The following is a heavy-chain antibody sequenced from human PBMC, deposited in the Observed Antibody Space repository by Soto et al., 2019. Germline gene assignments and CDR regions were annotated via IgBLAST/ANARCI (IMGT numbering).Heavy chain of an antibody. D-gene: IGHD2-2*01. CDR1: GFTFSNAW. CDR3: TTDVGYCSSTSCYGY. V-gene: IGHV3-15*01. Sequence: EVQLVESGGGLVKPGGSLRLSCAASGFTFSNAWMSWVRQAPGKGLEWVGRIKSKTDGGTTDYAAHVKGRFTISRDDSKNTLYLQMNSLKTEDTAVYYCTTDVGYCSSTSCYGYWGQGTLVTVSS. J-gene: IGHJ4*02. CDR2: IKSKTDGGTT.